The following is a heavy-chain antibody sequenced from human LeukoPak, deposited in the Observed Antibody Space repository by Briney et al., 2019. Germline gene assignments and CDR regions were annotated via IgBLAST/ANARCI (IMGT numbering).Heavy chain of an antibody. V-gene: IGHV3-9*03. J-gene: IGHJ4*02. CDR1: GFTFDDYA. D-gene: IGHD6-6*01. CDR3: AKDIGKWDEQLGLDY. Sequence: PGRSLRLSCAASGFTFDDYAMHWVRQAPGKGLEWVSGISWNSGSIGYADSVKGRFTISRDNAKNSLYLQMNSLRAEDMALYYCAKDIGKWDEQLGLDYWGQGTLVTVSS. CDR2: ISWNSGSI.